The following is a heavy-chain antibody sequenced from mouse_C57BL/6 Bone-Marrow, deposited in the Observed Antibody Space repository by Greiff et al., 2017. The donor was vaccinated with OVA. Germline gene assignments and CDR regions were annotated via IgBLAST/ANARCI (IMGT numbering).Heavy chain of an antibody. CDR3: AREVYYDYGSHWYFDV. CDR1: GFTFSDFY. V-gene: IGHV7-1*01. CDR2: SRNKANDYTT. Sequence: EVNVVDSGGGLVQSGRSLRLSCATSGFTFSDFYMEWVRHAPGKGLEWIAASRNKANDYTTEYSASVKVRFIVSRDTSHSILYLQMNALRAEDTAIYYCAREVYYDYGSHWYFDVWGTGTTVTVSS. J-gene: IGHJ1*03. D-gene: IGHD1-1*01.